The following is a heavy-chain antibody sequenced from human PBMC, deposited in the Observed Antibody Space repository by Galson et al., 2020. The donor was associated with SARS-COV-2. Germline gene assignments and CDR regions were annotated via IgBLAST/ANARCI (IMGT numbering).Heavy chain of an antibody. CDR3: ARNTADCRNGRCDADDDQGMDV. J-gene: IGHJ6*01. CDR1: GYRFKSYW. CDR2: VFPDDSEP. Sequence: GEYLKISCQASGYRFKSYWIGWVRQMPGKGMEWVGIVFPDDSEPRYSPSFQGQLTISADKSISTAYLQWSSLKASDTSMYYCARNTADCRNGRCDADDDQGMDVWVQGTAVTCSA. V-gene: IGHV5-51*01. D-gene: IGHD2-15*01.